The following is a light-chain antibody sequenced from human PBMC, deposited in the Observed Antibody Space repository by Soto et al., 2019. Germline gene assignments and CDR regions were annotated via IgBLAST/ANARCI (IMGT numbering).Light chain of an antibody. CDR3: QKYNSARWT. J-gene: IGKJ1*01. Sequence: DIQMTQSPSSLSASVGDRVTITCRARQDISNYLAWYQQKPGKVPNLLIYAAATLQSGVPSRFSGSGSWTDFTLTISSLQTEDVASYYCQKYNSARWTFGQGTKVEI. CDR1: QDISNY. CDR2: AAA. V-gene: IGKV1-27*01.